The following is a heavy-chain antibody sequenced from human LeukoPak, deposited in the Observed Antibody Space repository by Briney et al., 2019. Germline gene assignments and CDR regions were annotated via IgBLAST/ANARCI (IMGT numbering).Heavy chain of an antibody. D-gene: IGHD1-26*01. CDR1: GFTFSSYG. CDR2: ISYDGSNK. CDR3: AKVWELFNPVY. V-gene: IGHV3-30*18. J-gene: IGHJ4*02. Sequence: GGSLRLSCAASGFTFSSYGMHWVRQAPGKGLEWVAVISYDGSNKYYADSVKGRFTISRDNSKNTLYLQMNSLRAEDTAVYYCAKVWELFNPVYWGQGTLVTVSS.